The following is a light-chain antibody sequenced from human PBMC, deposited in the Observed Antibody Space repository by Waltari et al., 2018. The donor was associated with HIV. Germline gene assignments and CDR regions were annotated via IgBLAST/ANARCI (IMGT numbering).Light chain of an antibody. CDR2: GAS. Sequence: EIVMTQSPATLSVSPGERATLSCRASQSVSSNLAWYQQKPGQAPRLLIYGASTRATGIPARVSGSGSGTEFTLTISSLQSEDFAVYYCQQYNNWPPLTFGGGTKVGIK. CDR3: QQYNNWPPLT. J-gene: IGKJ4*01. V-gene: IGKV3-15*01. CDR1: QSVSSN.